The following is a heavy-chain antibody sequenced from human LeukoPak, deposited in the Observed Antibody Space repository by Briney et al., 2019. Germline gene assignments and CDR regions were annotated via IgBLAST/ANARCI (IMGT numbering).Heavy chain of an antibody. J-gene: IGHJ4*02. CDR1: GYTFTSYY. CDR2: INPSGGST. Sequence: ASVKVSCKASGYTFTSYYMHWVRQAPGQGLEWRGIINPSGGSTSYAQKFQGRVTMTRDTSTSTVYMELSSLRSEDTAVYYCARDQWYYYDSSGYYYPNPFDYWGQGTLVTVSS. CDR3: ARDQWYYYDSSGYYYPNPFDY. D-gene: IGHD3-22*01. V-gene: IGHV1-46*01.